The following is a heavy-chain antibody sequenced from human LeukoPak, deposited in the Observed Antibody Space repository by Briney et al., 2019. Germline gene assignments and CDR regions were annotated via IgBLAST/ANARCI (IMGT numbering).Heavy chain of an antibody. CDR1: GGSISSGGYY. V-gene: IGHV4-31*03. D-gene: IGHD3-10*01. Sequence: SQTLSLTCTVSGGSISSGGYYWSWIRQHPGKGLEWIGYIYYSGGTYYNPSLKSRVTISVDTSKNQFSLKLSSVTAADTAVYYCARGTAITMVRGVLFDYWGQGTLVTVSS. CDR2: IYYSGGT. J-gene: IGHJ4*02. CDR3: ARGTAITMVRGVLFDY.